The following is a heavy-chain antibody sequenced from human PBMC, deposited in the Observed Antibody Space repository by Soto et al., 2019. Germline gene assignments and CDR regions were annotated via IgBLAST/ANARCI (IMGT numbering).Heavy chain of an antibody. CDR1: GYTSADFG. D-gene: IGHD2-2*01. J-gene: IGHJ5*01. CDR2: VSGNNGAS. Sequence: QVQLMQSGTEVKKPGASVTVSCKASGYTSADFGISWVRQAPGQGLEWMGWVSGNNGASNPAPKVQGRITMTLDTSTGVSYMALRSLRSDDTAIYYCVRDQKYFRVNGNWFDSWGQVTLVSVSS. CDR3: VRDQKYFRVNGNWFDS. V-gene: IGHV1-18*04.